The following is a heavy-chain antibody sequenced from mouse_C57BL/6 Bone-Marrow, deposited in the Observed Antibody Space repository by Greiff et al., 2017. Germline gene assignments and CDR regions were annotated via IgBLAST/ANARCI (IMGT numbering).Heavy chain of an antibody. CDR3: TTITTVVAYYFDY. J-gene: IGHJ2*01. CDR1: GFNITDDY. D-gene: IGHD1-1*01. CDR2: IYPENGDT. V-gene: IGHV14-4*01. Sequence: EVQLQQSGAELVRPGASVKLSCTASGFNITDDYMHWVKQRPEQGLEWIGWIYPENGDTEYASKFQGKATITENTSSNPAYLQLSSLTSEDTAVDYCTTITTVVAYYFDYWGQGTTLTVSS.